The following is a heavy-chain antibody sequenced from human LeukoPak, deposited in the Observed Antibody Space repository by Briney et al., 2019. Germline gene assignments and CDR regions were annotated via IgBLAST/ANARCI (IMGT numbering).Heavy chain of an antibody. Sequence: SQTLSLTCTVSGGSISSGGYYWSWLRQHPGKGLEWIGYIYYSGSTYYNPSLKSRVTISVDTSKNQFSPKLSSVTAADTAVYYCAREQQLVAGGRWFDPWGQGTLVTVSS. D-gene: IGHD6-13*01. CDR1: GGSISSGGYY. CDR2: IYYSGST. J-gene: IGHJ5*02. V-gene: IGHV4-31*03. CDR3: AREQQLVAGGRWFDP.